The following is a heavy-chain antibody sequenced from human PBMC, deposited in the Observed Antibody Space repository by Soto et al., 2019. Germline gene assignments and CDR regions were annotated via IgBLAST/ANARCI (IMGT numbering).Heavy chain of an antibody. CDR2: IWYDGSNK. CDR3: AREGTYYDFWSGYPNGNYYYGMDV. D-gene: IGHD3-3*01. J-gene: IGHJ6*02. CDR1: GFTFSSYG. V-gene: IGHV3-33*01. Sequence: GGSLILSCAASGFTFSSYGMHWVRQAPGKGLEWVAVIWYDGSNKYYADSVKGRFTISRDNSKNTLYLQMNSLRAEDTAVYYCAREGTYYDFWSGYPNGNYYYGMDVWGQGTTVTVSS.